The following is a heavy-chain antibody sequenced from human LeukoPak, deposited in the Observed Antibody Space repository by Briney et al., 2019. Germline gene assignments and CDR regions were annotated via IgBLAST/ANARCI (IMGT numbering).Heavy chain of an antibody. V-gene: IGHV1-2*02. J-gene: IGHJ5*02. CDR2: INPNSGGT. Sequence: GASVKVSCKASGYTFTSYYMHWVRQAPGQGLEWMGWINPNSGGTDYAQKFQGRVTMTRDTSISTAYMELSRLRSDDTAVYYCARDHHVLRFLEVAGLDPWGQGTLVTVSS. D-gene: IGHD3-3*01. CDR1: GYTFTSYY. CDR3: ARDHHVLRFLEVAGLDP.